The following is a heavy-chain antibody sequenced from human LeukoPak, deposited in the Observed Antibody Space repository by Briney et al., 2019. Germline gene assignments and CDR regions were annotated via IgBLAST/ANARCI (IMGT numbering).Heavy chain of an antibody. CDR3: ARASGYSSSWSRKNDY. V-gene: IGHV4-34*01. CDR1: GGSFSGYY. J-gene: IGHJ4*02. Sequence: SETLSLTCAVYGGSFSGYYWSWIRQPPGKGLEWIGEINHSGSTNYNPSLKSRVTISVDTSKNQFSLKLSSVTAADTAVYYCARASGYSSSWSRKNDYWGQGTPVTVSS. CDR2: INHSGST. D-gene: IGHD6-13*01.